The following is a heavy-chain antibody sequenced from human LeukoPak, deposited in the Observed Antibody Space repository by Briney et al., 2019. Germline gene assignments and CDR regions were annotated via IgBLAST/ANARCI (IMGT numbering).Heavy chain of an antibody. J-gene: IGHJ6*03. Sequence: SDTLSLTCAVSGYSISSSNWWGWIRQPPGKGLEWIGYIYYSGSIYYNPSLKSRVTMSVDTSKNQFSLKLSSVTAADTAVYYCARDRDDYGDYAAYYYYMDVWGEGTTVTISS. CDR3: ARDRDDYGDYAAYYYYMDV. D-gene: IGHD4-17*01. V-gene: IGHV4-28*03. CDR1: GYSISSSNW. CDR2: IYYSGSI.